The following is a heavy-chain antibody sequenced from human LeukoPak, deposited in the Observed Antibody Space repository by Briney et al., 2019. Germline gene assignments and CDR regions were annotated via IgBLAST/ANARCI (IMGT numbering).Heavy chain of an antibody. CDR2: IMRDGSGK. D-gene: IGHD5-18*01. CDR1: GFSFSTYL. CDR3: ARDPSRGYSYGYADH. Sequence: GGSLRLSCAASGFSFSTYLMNWVRQPPGKGLEWMANIMRDGSGKYYVDSVKGRFTISRDNAKNSLYLQMNSLRAEDTAVYYCARDPSRGYSYGYADHWGQGSLVIVSS. J-gene: IGHJ4*02. V-gene: IGHV3-7*01.